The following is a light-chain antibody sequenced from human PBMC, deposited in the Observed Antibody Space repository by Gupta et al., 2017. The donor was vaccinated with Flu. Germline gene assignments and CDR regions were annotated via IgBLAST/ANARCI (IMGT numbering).Light chain of an antibody. Sequence: EIVLTQSPATLSLSPGERATLSCRASQSVYSYLAWYQQKPGQAPRLLIYDASNRATGIPARFSGSGSGTDFTLTISSLEPEDFAVYYCHQRSNWPPWTFGQGTKVEIK. V-gene: IGKV3-11*01. J-gene: IGKJ1*01. CDR1: QSVYSY. CDR2: DAS. CDR3: HQRSNWPPWT.